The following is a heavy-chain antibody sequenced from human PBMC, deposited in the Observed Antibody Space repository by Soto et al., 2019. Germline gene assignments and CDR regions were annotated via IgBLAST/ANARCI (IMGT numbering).Heavy chain of an antibody. CDR1: GYTFTAYY. V-gene: IGHV1-2*02. CDR3: AREGILDLPAATWFDP. CDR2: INPNSGDT. Sequence: ASVKVSCKASGYTFTAYYMYWVRQAPGQGLEWMGWINPNSGDTNYAQNFQGRVSMTRDTSIRTAYMELTRLRSDDTAVYYCAREGILDLPAATWFDPWGQGTLVTVSS. D-gene: IGHD2-2*01. J-gene: IGHJ5*02.